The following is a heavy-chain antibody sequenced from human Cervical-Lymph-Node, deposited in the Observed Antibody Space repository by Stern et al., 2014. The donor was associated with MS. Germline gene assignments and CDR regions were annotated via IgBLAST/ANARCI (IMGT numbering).Heavy chain of an antibody. CDR3: VRRRDSSGYDTFDI. D-gene: IGHD3-22*01. CDR2: IYPGDSDT. CDR1: GYSFGSFW. Sequence: MQLVQSGAEVKKPGESLKISCKTSGYSFGSFWIGWVRQMPGRGLEWMGIIYPGDSDTTYSPSFPGQVTILADESLRTSHHPGSSLRASDTAMYYCVRRRDSSGYDTFDIWGQGTLLTVSS. V-gene: IGHV5-51*01. J-gene: IGHJ3*02.